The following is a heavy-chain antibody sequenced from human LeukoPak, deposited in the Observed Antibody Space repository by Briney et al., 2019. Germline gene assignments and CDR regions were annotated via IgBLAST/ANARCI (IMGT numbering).Heavy chain of an antibody. CDR2: IKQDGSEK. CDR3: ARDSFLGDYVD. D-gene: IGHD4-17*01. J-gene: IGHJ4*02. CDR1: GFTFSSYW. Sequence: PGGSLRLSCAASGFTFSSYWMSWVRQAPGKGLEWVANIKQDGSEKYYVDSVKGRFTISRVNAKNSLYLQMNSLRAEDTAVYYCARDSFLGDYVDWGQGTLVTVSS. V-gene: IGHV3-7*01.